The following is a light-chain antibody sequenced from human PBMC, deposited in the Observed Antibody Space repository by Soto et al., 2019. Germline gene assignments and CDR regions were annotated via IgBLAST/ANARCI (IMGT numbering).Light chain of an antibody. Sequence: SYELTQPPSVSVSQGQTARITCSGDALPKQYAYWYQQKPGQAPVLVIYKDSERPSGIPERFSGSSSGTTVTLTISGVQAEDEADYYCQSADSSGTWVFGGGTKVTVL. J-gene: IGLJ3*02. CDR3: QSADSSGTWV. V-gene: IGLV3-25*02. CDR2: KDS. CDR1: ALPKQY.